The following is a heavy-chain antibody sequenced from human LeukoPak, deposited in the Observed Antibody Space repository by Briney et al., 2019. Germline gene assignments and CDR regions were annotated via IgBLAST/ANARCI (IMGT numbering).Heavy chain of an antibody. Sequence: GGSLRLSCAASGFNFSDHYIDWVRQAPGKGLEWVGRIRNKANSYTTEYAASVKGRFTISRDDSKNSVYLQMNSLRTEDTAVYYCARDSGHFDYWGQGTLVTVSS. J-gene: IGHJ4*02. D-gene: IGHD6-25*01. CDR1: GFNFSDHY. CDR3: ARDSGHFDY. V-gene: IGHV3-72*01. CDR2: IRNKANSYTT.